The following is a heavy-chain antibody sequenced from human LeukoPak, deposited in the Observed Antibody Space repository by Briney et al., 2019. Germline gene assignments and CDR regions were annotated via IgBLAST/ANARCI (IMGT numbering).Heavy chain of an antibody. J-gene: IGHJ6*03. V-gene: IGHV1-8*01. CDR3: AREGEYYYYMDV. CDR2: MNPNSGNT. Sequence: ASVKVSCKASGYTFTSSDINWVRQATGQGLEWMGYMNPNSGNTGYAQKFQGRVTMTRDTSISTAYMELSSLRSEDRAVYYCAREGEYYYYMDVWGRGTTVTVSS. CDR1: GYTFTSSD.